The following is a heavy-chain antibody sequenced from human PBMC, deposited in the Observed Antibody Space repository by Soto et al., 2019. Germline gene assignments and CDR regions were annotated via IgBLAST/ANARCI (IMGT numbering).Heavy chain of an antibody. D-gene: IGHD4-17*01. CDR1: GGSITGYD. V-gene: IGHV4-59*01. Sequence: SENLSLTCTVSGGSITGYDWTWFRQPPGKGLEWIGHIYYRATSDYNPSLKSRVSMSVDTSKIQFPLRLRSVTPPDTAAYYYARPLCVTSDGSHWFVRWSHGTMVT. J-gene: IGHJ5*02. CDR2: IYYRATS. CDR3: ARPLCVTSDGSHWFVR.